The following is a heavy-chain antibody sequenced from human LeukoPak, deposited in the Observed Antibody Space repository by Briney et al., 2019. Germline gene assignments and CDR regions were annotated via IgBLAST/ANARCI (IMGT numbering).Heavy chain of an antibody. V-gene: IGHV3-53*04. CDR3: ARGDFWSGYYTGLY. J-gene: IGHJ4*02. CDR1: GFTFSSYA. Sequence: GGSLRLSCAASGFTFSSYAMNWVRQAPGKGLEWVSVIYSGGSTYYADSVKGRFTISRHNSKNTLYLQMDSLRDEDTAAYYCARGDFWSGYYTGLYWGQGTLVTVSS. D-gene: IGHD3-3*01. CDR2: IYSGGST.